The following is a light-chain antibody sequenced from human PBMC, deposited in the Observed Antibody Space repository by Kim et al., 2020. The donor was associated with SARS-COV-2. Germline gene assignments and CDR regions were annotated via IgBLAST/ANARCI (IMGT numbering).Light chain of an antibody. CDR1: SSNIGAGYD. CDR3: QSYDSSLSGYVV. V-gene: IGLV1-40*01. CDR2: GNS. Sequence: VTISCTGSSSNIGAGYDVHWYQQLPGTAPKLLIYGNSNRPSGVPDRFSGSKSGTSASLAITGRQAEDEADYYCQSYDSSLSGYVVFGGGTQLTVL. J-gene: IGLJ2*01.